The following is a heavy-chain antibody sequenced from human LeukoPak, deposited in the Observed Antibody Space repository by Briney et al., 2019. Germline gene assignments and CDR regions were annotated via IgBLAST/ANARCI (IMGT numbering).Heavy chain of an antibody. J-gene: IGHJ4*02. D-gene: IGHD3-16*02. V-gene: IGHV3-30*03. CDR2: ISYDGSNK. CDR3: ARHRTASDY. CDR1: GFTFSSYG. Sequence: GGSLRLSCAAPGFTFSSYGMHWVRQAPGKGLEWVTVISYDGSNKYYADSVKGRFTSSRDNSKNTLYLQMNSLRAEDTALYYCARHRTASDYWGQGTLVTVSS.